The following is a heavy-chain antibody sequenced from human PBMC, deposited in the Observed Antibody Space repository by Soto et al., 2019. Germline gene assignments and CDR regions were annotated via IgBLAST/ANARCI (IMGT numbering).Heavy chain of an antibody. CDR3: ARSRGVMLYYYYMDV. CDR2: ISAYNGNT. J-gene: IGHJ6*03. CDR1: GYTFTSYG. Sequence: ASVKVSCKASGYTFTSYGISWVRQAPGQGLEWMGWISAYNGNTNYAQKLQGRVTMTTDTSTSTAYMELRSLRSDDTAVYYCARSRGVMLYYYYMDVWGKGTTVTVSS. V-gene: IGHV1-18*01. D-gene: IGHD3-16*01.